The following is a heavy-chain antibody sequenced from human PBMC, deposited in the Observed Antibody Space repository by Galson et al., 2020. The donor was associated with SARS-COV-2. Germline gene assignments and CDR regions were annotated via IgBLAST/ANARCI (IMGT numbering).Heavy chain of an antibody. D-gene: IGHD3-16*01. J-gene: IGHJ5*02. Sequence: GESLKISCAASGFTFSTYSMNWVRQAPGKGLEWVSAITSGRTYINYADSVKGRFTISRDNAKNSLYLQMNSLRAEDTAVYYCAVRIGITLSFDPWGQGTLVTVSS. CDR3: AVRIGITLSFDP. CDR1: GFTFSTYS. CDR2: ITSGRTYI. V-gene: IGHV3-21*01.